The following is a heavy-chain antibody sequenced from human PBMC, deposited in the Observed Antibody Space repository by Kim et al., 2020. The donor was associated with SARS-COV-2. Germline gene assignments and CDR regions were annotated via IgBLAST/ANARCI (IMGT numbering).Heavy chain of an antibody. J-gene: IGHJ4*02. CDR2: INPNSGGT. Sequence: ASVKVSCKASGYTFTGYYMHWVRQAPGQGLEWMGWINPNSGGTNYAQKFQGRVTMTRDTSISTAYMELSRLRSDDTAVYYCARAFHSSSWYLVDYWGQGTLVTVSS. CDR3: ARAFHSSSWYLVDY. CDR1: GYTFTGYY. V-gene: IGHV1-2*02. D-gene: IGHD6-13*01.